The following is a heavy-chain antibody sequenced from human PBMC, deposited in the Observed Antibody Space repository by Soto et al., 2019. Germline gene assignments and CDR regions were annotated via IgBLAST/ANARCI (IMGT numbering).Heavy chain of an antibody. Sequence: QVQLQQWGAGLLKPSETLSLTCAVYGGSFSGYHWSWIRQPPGKGLEWIGEINHGGGTNYNPSLKSRVTISLDTYKNQFSLNLTSVTAADTAVYYCARDLIAARLRYYYGFDVWGPGTTVTVSS. V-gene: IGHV4-34*01. CDR1: GGSFSGYH. CDR2: INHGGGT. J-gene: IGHJ6*02. CDR3: ARDLIAARLRYYYGFDV. D-gene: IGHD6-6*01.